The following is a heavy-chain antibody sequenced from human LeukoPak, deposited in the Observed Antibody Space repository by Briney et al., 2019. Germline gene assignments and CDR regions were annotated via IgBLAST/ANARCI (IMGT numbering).Heavy chain of an antibody. D-gene: IGHD3-3*01. CDR1: GFSFRDYW. J-gene: IGHJ6*02. CDR3: AKAGLRFLEWLFDV. V-gene: IGHV3-30*18. CDR2: ISYDGSNK. Sequence: GGSLRLSCAASGFSFRDYWMSWVRQAPGKGLEWVAVISYDGSNKYYADFVKGRFTISRDNSKNTLYLQMNSLRAEDTAVYYCAKAGLRFLEWLFDVWGQGTTVTVSS.